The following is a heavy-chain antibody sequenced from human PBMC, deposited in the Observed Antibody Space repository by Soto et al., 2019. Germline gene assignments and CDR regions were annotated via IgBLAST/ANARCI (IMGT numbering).Heavy chain of an antibody. Sequence: PSETLSLTCAVYGASLSDNYCNWLRQPPGKGLEWIGEINHSGNTNYNPSLRSRVTISIDTSKNQLSLNLRSVSAADTAVYYCARGRAELDACGQGPPVTVSS. V-gene: IGHV4-34*01. CDR3: ARGRAELDA. CDR1: GASLSDNY. J-gene: IGHJ5*02. CDR2: INHSGNT. D-gene: IGHD6-19*01.